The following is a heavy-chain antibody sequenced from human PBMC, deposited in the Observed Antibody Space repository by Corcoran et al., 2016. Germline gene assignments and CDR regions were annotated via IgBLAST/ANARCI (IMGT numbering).Heavy chain of an antibody. Sequence: EVQLVESGGGLVKPGGSLRLSWAASGFTFSSYSMNWVRQAPGKGLEWVSSISSSSSYIYYADSVKGRFTISRDNAKNSLYLQMTSLRAEDTAVYYCARGAGTYDSSPNYFDYWGQGTLVTVSS. CDR1: GFTFSSYS. CDR2: ISSSSSYI. J-gene: IGHJ4*02. CDR3: ARGAGTYDSSPNYFDY. D-gene: IGHD3-22*01. V-gene: IGHV3-21*01.